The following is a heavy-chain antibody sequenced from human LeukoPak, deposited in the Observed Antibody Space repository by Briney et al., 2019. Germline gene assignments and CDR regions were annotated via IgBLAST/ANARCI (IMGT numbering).Heavy chain of an antibody. V-gene: IGHV1-2*04. D-gene: IGHD1-1*01. CDR3: ARDSTTGTTGFGMDV. J-gene: IGHJ6*04. Sequence: ASVKVSCKASGYTFTGYYMHWVRQAPGQGLEWMGWINPNSGGTNYAQKFQGWVTMTRDTSISTAYTELCRLRSDDTAVYYCARDSTTGTTGFGMDVWGKGTTVTVSS. CDR2: INPNSGGT. CDR1: GYTFTGYY.